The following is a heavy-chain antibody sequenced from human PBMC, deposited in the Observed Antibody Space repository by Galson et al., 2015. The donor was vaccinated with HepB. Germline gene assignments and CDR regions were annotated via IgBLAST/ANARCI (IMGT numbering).Heavy chain of an antibody. V-gene: IGHV3-23*01. J-gene: IGHJ6*03. D-gene: IGHD3-3*01. CDR2: ISGSGGST. CDR3: AKVPFGVVIQYYYYMDV. Sequence: SLRLSCAASGFTFSSYAMSWVRQAPGKGLEWVSAISGSGGSTYYADSVKARFTISRDNSKNTLYLQMNSLRAEDTAVYYCAKVPFGVVIQYYYYMDVCGKGTTVTVSS. CDR1: GFTFSSYA.